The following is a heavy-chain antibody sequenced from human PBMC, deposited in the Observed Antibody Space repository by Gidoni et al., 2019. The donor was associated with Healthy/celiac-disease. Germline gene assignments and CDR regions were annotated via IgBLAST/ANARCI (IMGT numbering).Heavy chain of an antibody. CDR1: GGSISSSNW. CDR2: LYHSGRT. V-gene: IGHV4-4*02. D-gene: IGHD2-15*01. CDR3: ARVVDHAADSPGWFDP. Sequence: QVQLQESGPGPVKPAGTLALTCAVSGGSISSSNWWSWVRQPPGKGLEWIGVLYHSGRTNYNPSLKRRVTISVDKSKTQFSLKLSSVTAADTAVYYCARVVDHAADSPGWFDPWGQGTLVTVSS. J-gene: IGHJ5*02.